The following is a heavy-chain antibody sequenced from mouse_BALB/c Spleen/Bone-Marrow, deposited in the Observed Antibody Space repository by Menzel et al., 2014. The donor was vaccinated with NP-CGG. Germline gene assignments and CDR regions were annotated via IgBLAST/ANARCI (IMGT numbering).Heavy chain of an antibody. CDR1: GYAFSSSW. Sequence: VQLQQSGPELVKPGASVKISRKASGYAFSSSWMNWEKQRPGQGLEWIGRIYPGDGDTKYNGKFKGKATLTADKSSSTAYMQLSSLTSVDSAVYFCARPLNWDPYAMDYWGQGTSVAVSS. D-gene: IGHD4-1*02. V-gene: IGHV1-82*01. CDR2: IYPGDGDT. J-gene: IGHJ4*01. CDR3: ARPLNWDPYAMDY.